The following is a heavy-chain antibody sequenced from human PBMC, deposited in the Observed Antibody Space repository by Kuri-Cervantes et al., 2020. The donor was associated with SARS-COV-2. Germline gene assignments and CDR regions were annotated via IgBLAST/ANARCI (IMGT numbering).Heavy chain of an antibody. J-gene: IGHJ4*02. CDR3: AKWHSSGRGFDY. D-gene: IGHD6-19*01. CDR2: IKSKTDGGTT. Sequence: GESLKISCTASGFTFGDYAMSWVRQAPGKGLEWVGRIKSKTDGGTTDYAAPVKGRFTISRDDSKNTLYLQMNSLRAEDTAVYYCAKWHSSGRGFDYWGQGTLVTVSS. CDR1: GFTFGDYA. V-gene: IGHV3-15*01.